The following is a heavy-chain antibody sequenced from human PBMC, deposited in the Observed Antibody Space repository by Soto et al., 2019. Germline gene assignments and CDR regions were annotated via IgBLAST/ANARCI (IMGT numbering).Heavy chain of an antibody. Sequence: SVTLSLTWCVSGGYGINKSDYWSWIRQPPGKRLEWIGYVYYSGTTNYNPSLKSRVTISVDLSKNQFSLRLSSVTTADTALYYCARTTAVPNTLRSRYFFDYWGQGTLVNLSS. V-gene: IGHV4-61*01. J-gene: IGHJ4*02. CDR1: GGYGINKSDY. CDR2: VYYSGTT. D-gene: IGHD4-17*01. CDR3: ARTTAVPNTLRSRYFFDY.